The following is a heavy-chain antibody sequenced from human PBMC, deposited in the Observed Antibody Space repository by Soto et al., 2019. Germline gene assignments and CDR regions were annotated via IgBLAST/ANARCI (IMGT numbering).Heavy chain of an antibody. D-gene: IGHD3-16*01. Sequence: ASVKVSCKASGGTFSSYTISWVRQAPGQGLEWMGRIIPILGIANYAQKFQGRVTITADKSTSTAYMELSSLRSEDTAVYYCARGVWGEGAFLPRPHDYWGQGTLVTVSS. V-gene: IGHV1-69*02. CDR3: ARGVWGEGAFLPRPHDY. J-gene: IGHJ4*02. CDR2: IIPILGIA. CDR1: GGTFSSYT.